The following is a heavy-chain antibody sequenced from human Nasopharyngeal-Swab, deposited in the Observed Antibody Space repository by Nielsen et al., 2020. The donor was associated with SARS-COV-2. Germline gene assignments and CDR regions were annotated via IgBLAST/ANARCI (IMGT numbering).Heavy chain of an antibody. CDR2: INAGNGNT. Sequence: ASVKVSCKASGYTFTSYAMHWVRQAPGQRLEWMGWINAGNGNTKYSQKFQGRVTITRDTSASTAYMELSSLRSEDTAVYYCAGGDIVVVPAKGNWFDPWGQGTLFTVSS. CDR1: GYTFTSYA. J-gene: IGHJ5*02. V-gene: IGHV1-3*01. D-gene: IGHD2-2*01. CDR3: AGGDIVVVPAKGNWFDP.